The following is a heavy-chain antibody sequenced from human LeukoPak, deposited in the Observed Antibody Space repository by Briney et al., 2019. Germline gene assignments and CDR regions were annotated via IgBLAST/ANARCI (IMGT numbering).Heavy chain of an antibody. V-gene: IGHV1-69*06. CDR3: ARGPAGPPYYFDY. CDR1: GGTFSSYA. J-gene: IGHJ4*02. D-gene: IGHD3-10*01. CDR2: IIPIFGTA. Sequence: ASVKVSCKASGGTFSSYAISWVRQAPGQGLEWMGGIIPIFGTANYAQKFQGRVTITADKSTGTAYMELSSLRSEDTAVYYCARGPAGPPYYFDYWGQGTLVTVSS.